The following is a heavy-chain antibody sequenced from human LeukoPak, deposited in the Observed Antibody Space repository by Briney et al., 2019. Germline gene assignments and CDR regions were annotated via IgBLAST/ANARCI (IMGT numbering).Heavy chain of an antibody. CDR3: ARGPRKLRYFDY. CDR1: GGSFSGYY. CDR2: INHSGST. V-gene: IGHV4-34*01. Sequence: SETLSLTCAVYGGSFSGYYWSWIRQPPGKGLEWIGEINHSGSTNYNPSLKSRVTISVDTSKNQFSLKLSSVTAADTAVYYCARGPRKLRYFDYWGQGTLVTVSP. J-gene: IGHJ4*02. D-gene: IGHD3-9*01.